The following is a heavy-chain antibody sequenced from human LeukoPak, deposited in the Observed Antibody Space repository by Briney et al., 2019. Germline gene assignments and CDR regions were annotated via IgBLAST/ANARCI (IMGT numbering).Heavy chain of an antibody. D-gene: IGHD4-17*01. CDR3: AKTDYGDYGLVGFDY. J-gene: IGHJ4*02. CDR2: IYYSGST. Sequence: SETLSLTCTVSGGSISSYYWSWIRQPPGKGLEWIGYIYYSGSTNYNPSLKSRVTISVDTSKNQFSLKLSSVTAADTAVYYCAKTDYGDYGLVGFDYWGQGTLVTVSS. V-gene: IGHV4-59*01. CDR1: GGSISSYY.